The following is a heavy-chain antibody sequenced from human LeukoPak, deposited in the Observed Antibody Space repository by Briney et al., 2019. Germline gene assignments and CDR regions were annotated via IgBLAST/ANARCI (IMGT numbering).Heavy chain of an antibody. D-gene: IGHD2-8*01. CDR1: GFTFGSYS. J-gene: IGHJ3*02. CDR2: ISSNSRYI. CDR3: ARDVCPAYCSNGVWGSDAFDI. Sequence: PGGSLRLSCAASGFTFGSYSMNWVRQAPGKGLEWVSSISSNSRYIYYADSVKGRLTISRDNAKNSLYLQMNSLRAEDTAVYYCARDVCPAYCSNGVWGSDAFDIWGQGTMVSVSS. V-gene: IGHV3-21*01.